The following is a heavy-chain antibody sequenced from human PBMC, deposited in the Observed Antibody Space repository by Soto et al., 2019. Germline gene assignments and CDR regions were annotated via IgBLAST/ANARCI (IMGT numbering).Heavy chain of an antibody. J-gene: IGHJ4*02. V-gene: IGHV1-24*01. D-gene: IGHD3-9*01. CDR3: ATRVLRYFDWSYGLFDY. CDR1: GYTLTELS. CDR2: FDPEDGKT. Sequence: ASVKVSCKVSGYTLTELSMHWVRQAPGKGLEWMGGFDPEDGKTIYAQKFQGRVTMTEDTSTDTAYMEMSSLRSEDTAVYYCATRVLRYFDWSYGLFDYWGQGTLVTVSS.